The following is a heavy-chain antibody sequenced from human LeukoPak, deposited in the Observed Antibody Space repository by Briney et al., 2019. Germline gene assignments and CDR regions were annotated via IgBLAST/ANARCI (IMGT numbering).Heavy chain of an antibody. CDR3: AKPGGAYCGGDCYSYYFDS. D-gene: IGHD2-21*02. V-gene: IGHV3-30*18. Sequence: GRSLRLSCAASGFTFSTYGMHWVRQAPGKGLEWVALLSYDGNSQYYADFVKGRFTISRDTSRNTLHLQMNSLRAEDTAVYYCAKPGGAYCGGDCYSYYFDSWGQGTLVTVSS. J-gene: IGHJ4*02. CDR1: GFTFSTYG. CDR2: LSYDGNSQ.